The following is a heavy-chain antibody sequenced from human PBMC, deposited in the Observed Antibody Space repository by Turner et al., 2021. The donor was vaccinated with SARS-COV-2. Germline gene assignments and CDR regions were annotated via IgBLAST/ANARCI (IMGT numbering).Heavy chain of an antibody. Sequence: QVQLQESGPGLVKPSETLSLTCTVSGRSISSYYWSWIRQPAGKGLEWIGRIYTRGSTNYNPSLKSRVTMSVDTSKKQLSLKLSSVTAADTAVYYCARDGYYDSSGYYLRGEGVFDLWGRGTLVSVSS. CDR2: IYTRGST. J-gene: IGHJ2*01. CDR3: ARDGYYDSSGYYLRGEGVFDL. V-gene: IGHV4-4*07. D-gene: IGHD3-22*01. CDR1: GRSISSYY.